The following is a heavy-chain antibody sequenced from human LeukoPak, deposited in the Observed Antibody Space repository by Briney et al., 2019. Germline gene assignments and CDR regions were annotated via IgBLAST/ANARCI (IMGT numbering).Heavy chain of an antibody. CDR3: AKEAAVIAIPYFDY. J-gene: IGHJ4*02. D-gene: IGHD2-21*01. V-gene: IGHV3-23*01. CDR1: GFTFRNYV. CDR2: ISSDGRA. Sequence: GGSLRLSCAASGFTFRNYVMSRVRQAPGKGLEWVSGISSDGRAFYADSVKGRFTISRDNSKNTLYLQMNSLRAEDTAVYYCAKEAAVIAIPYFDYWGQGTLVTVSS.